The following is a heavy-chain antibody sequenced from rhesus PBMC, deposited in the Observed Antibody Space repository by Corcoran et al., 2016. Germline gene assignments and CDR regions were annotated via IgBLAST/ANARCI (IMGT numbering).Heavy chain of an antibody. CDR2: IRSGGSP. CDR3: ARHGYSGSWNVRYFDI. D-gene: IGHD6-25*01. V-gene: IGHV4-160*01. Sequence: QVQLQQWGEGLVKPSETLSLTCGVYGGSVSGDRWGWTRQPPGKGLEWIGRIRSGGSPNYNHSLERRLTSSIDTSKTQFSLKLSSLPAADTAVYYCARHGYSGSWNVRYFDIWGPGTPITISS. CDR1: GGSVSGDR. J-gene: IGHJ2*01.